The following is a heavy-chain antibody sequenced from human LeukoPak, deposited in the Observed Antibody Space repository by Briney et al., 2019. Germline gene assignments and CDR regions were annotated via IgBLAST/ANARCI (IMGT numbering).Heavy chain of an antibody. J-gene: IGHJ3*02. V-gene: IGHV3-74*01. Sequence: PGGSLRLSCAASGFTFRSYWMYWVRQGPEKGLECISRVNNDGTGTIYADSVKGRFTISRDNAKNTVFLQLNSLRTEDTAVYYCARGGASHAFDIWGQGTMVTVSS. CDR3: ARGGASHAFDI. CDR2: VNNDGTGT. CDR1: GFTFRSYW.